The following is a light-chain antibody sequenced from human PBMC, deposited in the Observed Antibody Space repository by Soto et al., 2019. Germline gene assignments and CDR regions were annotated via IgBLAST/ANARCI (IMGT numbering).Light chain of an antibody. J-gene: IGKJ2*01. CDR2: AAS. CDR3: QQSHSTPQT. Sequence: DIQMTQSPSSLSASVGDRVTITCRASQSVSSYLNWYQQKPRKAPKLLIYAASSLQSGVPSRFSGSGSGTDFTLTISSLQPEDFATYYCQQSHSTPQTFGQGTKLEIK. V-gene: IGKV1-39*01. CDR1: QSVSSY.